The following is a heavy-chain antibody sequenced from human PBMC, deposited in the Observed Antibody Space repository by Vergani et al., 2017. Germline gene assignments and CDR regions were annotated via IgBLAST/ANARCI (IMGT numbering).Heavy chain of an antibody. CDR1: GFTFSSYA. J-gene: IGHJ6*02. CDR2: ISGSGGST. CDR3: AKVQDPYYYYGMDV. V-gene: IGHV3-23*01. Sequence: EVQLLESGGGLVQPGGSLRLSCAASGFTFSSYAMSWVRQAPGKGLEWVSAISGSGGSTYYADAVKGRFTISRDNSKNTLYLQMNSLRAEDTAVYYCAKVQDPYYYYGMDVWGQGTTVTVSS. D-gene: IGHD2-15*01.